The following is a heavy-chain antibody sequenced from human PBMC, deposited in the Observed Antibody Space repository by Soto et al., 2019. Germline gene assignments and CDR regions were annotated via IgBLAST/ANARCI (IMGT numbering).Heavy chain of an antibody. Sequence: GGSLRLSCAASGFTFSSYGMHWVRQAPGKGLEWVAVISYDGSNKYYADSVKGRFTISRDNSKNTLYLQMNSLRAEDTAVYYCAKDRMEAYDFWSGNYYYGMDVWGQGTTVTVSS. CDR1: GFTFSSYG. V-gene: IGHV3-30*18. CDR3: AKDRMEAYDFWSGNYYYGMDV. CDR2: ISYDGSNK. D-gene: IGHD3-3*01. J-gene: IGHJ6*02.